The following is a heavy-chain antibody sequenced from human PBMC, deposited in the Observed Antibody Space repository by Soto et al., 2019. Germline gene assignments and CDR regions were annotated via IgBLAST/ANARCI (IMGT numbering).Heavy chain of an antibody. CDR2: VNPSGGHT. D-gene: IGHD2-21*02. J-gene: IGHJ4*02. CDR1: GDTFTEYY. Sequence: QVQLMQSGAEVKKPGASVKVSCKASGDTFTEYYIHWVRQAPGQGLEWMGTVNPSGGHTTYAQHFLGRGTVTRDTATSTLYMELTSLTSEDTAVYYCARGGHVVVVTAALDYWGQGTLVTVSS. CDR3: ARGGHVVVVTAALDY. V-gene: IGHV1-46*01.